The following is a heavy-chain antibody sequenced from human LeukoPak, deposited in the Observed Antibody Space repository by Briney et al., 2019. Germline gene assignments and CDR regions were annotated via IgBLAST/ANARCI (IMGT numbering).Heavy chain of an antibody. CDR2: VRYDGTQE. J-gene: IGHJ4*02. CDR3: ARDWGMATIIYYFDY. Sequence: GSLRLSCVASGFTFSRYGMHWVRQTPGKGLEWVAAVRYDGTQEYYADPVKGRFTISRDNSVNAAFLQMNSLTAEDTAVYYCARDWGMATIIYYFDYWGQGTLVTASS. V-gene: IGHV3-33*01. D-gene: IGHD5-24*01. CDR1: GFTFSRYG.